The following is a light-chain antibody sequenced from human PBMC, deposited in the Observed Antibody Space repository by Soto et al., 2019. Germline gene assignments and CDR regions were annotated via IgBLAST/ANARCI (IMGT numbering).Light chain of an antibody. J-gene: IGKJ1*01. CDR1: QSVSSSY. CDR2: GTS. Sequence: EIVLTQSPGTLSLSPGERATLSCRASQSVSSSYLAWYQQKPGQAPRLLIYGTSTRATGIPARFSGSGSGTEFTLTISSLQSEDFAFYYCQQYDNWPRTFGQGTKVDTK. V-gene: IGKV3-15*01. CDR3: QQYDNWPRT.